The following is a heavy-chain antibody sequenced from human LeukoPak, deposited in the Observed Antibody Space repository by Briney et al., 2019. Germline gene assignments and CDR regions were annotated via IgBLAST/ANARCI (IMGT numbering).Heavy chain of an antibody. CDR3: ARNRSVTTTPGFDH. D-gene: IGHD4-17*01. CDR1: GYSIRGDDY. CDR2: IYHSGST. Sequence: PSETLSLTCAVSGYSIRGDDYWGWIRQSPGKGLEWIGSIYHSGSTHYNPSFKSRVTISVDTSKNQFSLMLNSVTAADTAVYYCARNRSVTTTPGFDHWGQGTLVTVSS. V-gene: IGHV4-38-2*01. J-gene: IGHJ4*02.